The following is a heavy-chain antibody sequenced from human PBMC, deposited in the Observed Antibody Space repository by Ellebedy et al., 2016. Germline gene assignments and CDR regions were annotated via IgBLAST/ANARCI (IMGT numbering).Heavy chain of an antibody. Sequence: ASVKVSXXASGYTFTSYDINWVRQATGQGLEWMGWMNPNSGNTGYAQKFQGRVTMTRNTSISTAYMELSRLRSDDTAVYYCAREIVVAVTTHYYYYGMDVWGQGTTVTVSS. CDR3: AREIVVAVTTHYYYYGMDV. V-gene: IGHV1-8*01. D-gene: IGHD4-17*01. CDR2: MNPNSGNT. CDR1: GYTFTSYD. J-gene: IGHJ6*02.